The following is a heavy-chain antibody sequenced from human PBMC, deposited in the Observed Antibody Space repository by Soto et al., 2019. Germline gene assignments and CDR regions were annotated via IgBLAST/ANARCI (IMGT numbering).Heavy chain of an antibody. Sequence: SVKVSCKASGGTFSSYAISWVRQAPGQGLEWMGGIIPIFGTANYAQKFQGRVTITADESTSTAYMELSSLRSEDTAVYYCARSAMVRGVIIDSVDYWGQGTLVTVSS. CDR3: ARSAMVRGVIIDSVDY. CDR2: IIPIFGTA. CDR1: GGTFSSYA. J-gene: IGHJ4*02. D-gene: IGHD3-10*01. V-gene: IGHV1-69*13.